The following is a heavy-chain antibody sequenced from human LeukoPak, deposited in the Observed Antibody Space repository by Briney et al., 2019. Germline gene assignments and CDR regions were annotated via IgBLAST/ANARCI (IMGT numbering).Heavy chain of an antibody. D-gene: IGHD3-16*02. Sequence: ASVKVSCKASGYTFTSYGISWVRQAPGQGLEWMGWISAYNGNTNYAQKLQGRVTMTTDTSTSTAYMELRSLRSDDTAVYYCARDYDYVWGSYRYDSYYYMDVWGKGTTVTISS. J-gene: IGHJ6*03. CDR2: ISAYNGNT. V-gene: IGHV1-18*01. CDR3: ARDYDYVWGSYRYDSYYYMDV. CDR1: GYTFTSYG.